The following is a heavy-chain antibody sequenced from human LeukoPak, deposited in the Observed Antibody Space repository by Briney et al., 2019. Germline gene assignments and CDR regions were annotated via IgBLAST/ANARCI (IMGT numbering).Heavy chain of an antibody. CDR1: GFTFTSSA. V-gene: IGHV1-58*02. Sequence: GTSVKVSCKASGFTFTSSAMQWVRQARGQRLEWIGWIVVGSGNTNYAQKFQERVTITRDMSTSTAYMELSSLRSEDTAVYYCAAVHPRQTYYYYYGMDVWAKGPRSPSP. J-gene: IGHJ6*02. CDR3: AAVHPRQTYYYYYGMDV. CDR2: IVVGSGNT.